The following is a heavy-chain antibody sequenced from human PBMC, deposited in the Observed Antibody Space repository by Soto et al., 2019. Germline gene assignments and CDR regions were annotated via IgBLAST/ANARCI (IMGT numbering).Heavy chain of an antibody. CDR1: GGTFSSYA. Sequence: GASVKVSCKASGGTFSSYAISWVRQAPGQGLEWMGGIIPIFGTANYAQKFQGRVTITADESTSTAYMELSSLRSEDTAVYYCARGLGDPHEINWFDPWGQGTLVTVSS. V-gene: IGHV1-69*13. CDR3: ARGLGDPHEINWFDP. CDR2: IIPIFGTA. D-gene: IGHD2-21*02. J-gene: IGHJ5*02.